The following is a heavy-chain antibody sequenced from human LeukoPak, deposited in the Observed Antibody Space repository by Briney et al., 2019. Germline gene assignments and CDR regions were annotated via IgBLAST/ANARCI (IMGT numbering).Heavy chain of an antibody. CDR3: ARLEYCTNGVCYTIDY. D-gene: IGHD2-8*01. V-gene: IGHV1-2*02. Sequence: GASVKVSCKASGYTFTGYYMHWVRQAPGQGLEWMGWINPNSGGTNYAQKFQGRVTMTRDTSISTAYMELSRLRSDATAVYYCARLEYCTNGVCYTIDYWGQGTLVTVSS. J-gene: IGHJ4*02. CDR2: INPNSGGT. CDR1: GYTFTGYY.